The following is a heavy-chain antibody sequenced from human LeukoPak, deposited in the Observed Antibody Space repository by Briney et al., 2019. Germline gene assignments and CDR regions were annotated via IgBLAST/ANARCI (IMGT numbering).Heavy chain of an antibody. CDR3: VKERSGGFFDY. CDR1: GFNFSNYG. J-gene: IGHJ4*02. Sequence: PGRSLRLSCAASGFNFSNYGMHWVRQAPGKGLEWVAVIWYDGSGKYYADSVQGRFTISRDNSKNTLYLQMSSLRPEDTAVYFCVKERSGGFFDYWGQGTLVTVSS. D-gene: IGHD1-26*01. CDR2: IWYDGSGK. V-gene: IGHV3-33*06.